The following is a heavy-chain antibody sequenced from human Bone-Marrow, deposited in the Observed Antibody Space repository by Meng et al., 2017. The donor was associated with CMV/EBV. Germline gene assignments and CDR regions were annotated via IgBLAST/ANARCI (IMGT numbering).Heavy chain of an antibody. V-gene: IGHV4-4*02. J-gene: IGHJ5*02. CDR1: GGSISSSNW. D-gene: IGHD2-21*01. CDR2: IYHSGST. CDR3: ARVIVVVIASSWFDP. Sequence: SGGSISSSNWWSWVRQPPGKGLEWIGEIYHSGSTNYNPSLKSRVTISVDKSKNQFSLKLSSVTAADTAVYYCARVIVVVIASSWFDPWGQGTLVTVSS.